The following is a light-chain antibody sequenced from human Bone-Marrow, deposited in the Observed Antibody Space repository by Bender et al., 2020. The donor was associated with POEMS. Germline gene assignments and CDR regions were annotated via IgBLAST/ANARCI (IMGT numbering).Light chain of an antibody. Sequence: SYELTQPPSVSVSPGQTARITCSGDALPKQFAYWYQKKPGQAPVVVVYDDTNRPSGIPERISGSNFGNTATLTISGVEVGDEADYYCQVWDNGSDEWVFGGGTQMTVL. CDR3: QVWDNGSDEWV. V-gene: IGLV3-21*02. CDR2: DDT. CDR1: ALPKQF. J-gene: IGLJ3*02.